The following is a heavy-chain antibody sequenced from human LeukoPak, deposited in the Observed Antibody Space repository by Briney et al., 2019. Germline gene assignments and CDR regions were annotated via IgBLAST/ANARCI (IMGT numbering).Heavy chain of an antibody. J-gene: IGHJ4*02. CDR3: ARSPRRGQQWPIQYFDY. CDR2: INPNSGGT. D-gene: IGHD6-19*01. Sequence: ASVKVSCKASGYTFTGYYMHWVRQAPGQRLEWMGWINPNSGGTNYAQKFQGRVTMTRDTSISTAYMELSRLRSDDTAVYYCARSPRRGQQWPIQYFDYWGQGTLVTVSS. CDR1: GYTFTGYY. V-gene: IGHV1-2*02.